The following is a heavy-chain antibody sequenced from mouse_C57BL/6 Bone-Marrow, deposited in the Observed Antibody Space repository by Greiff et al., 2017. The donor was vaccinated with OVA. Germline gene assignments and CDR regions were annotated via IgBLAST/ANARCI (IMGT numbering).Heavy chain of an antibody. CDR3: ARTVGTDYAMDY. Sequence: VQLKQSVAELVRPGASVKLSCTASGFNIKNTYMHWVKQRPEQGLEWIGRIDPANGTTKYAPKFKGKATITADTSNNTAYLKLSRLTSEDTAIYYCARTVGTDYAMDYWGQGTSVTVSS. CDR2: IDPANGTT. CDR1: GFNIKNTY. J-gene: IGHJ4*01. D-gene: IGHD2-14*01. V-gene: IGHV14-3*01.